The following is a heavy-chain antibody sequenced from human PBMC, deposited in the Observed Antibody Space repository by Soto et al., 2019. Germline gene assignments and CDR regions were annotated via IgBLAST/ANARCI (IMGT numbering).Heavy chain of an antibody. CDR3: AREEGSGWYLG. CDR1: GCSISSYY. D-gene: IGHD6-19*01. Sequence: SETLSLTCTVSGCSISSYYWSWIRQPPGKGLEWIGCIYYSGSTNYNPSLKSRVTISVDTSKNQFSLKLSSVTAADTAVYYCAREEGSGWYLGWGQGTLVTVSS. J-gene: IGHJ4*02. CDR2: IYYSGST. V-gene: IGHV4-59*01.